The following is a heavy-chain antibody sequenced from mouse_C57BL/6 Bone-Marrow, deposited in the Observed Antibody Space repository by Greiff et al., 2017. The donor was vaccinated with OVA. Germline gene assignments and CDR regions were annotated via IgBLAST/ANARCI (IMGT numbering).Heavy chain of an antibody. D-gene: IGHD1-1*01. V-gene: IGHV1-9*01. CDR1: GYTFTGYW. CDR3: ARGGGTTVSYFDY. Sequence: QVQLKQSGAELMKPGASVKLSCKATGYTFTGYWIEWVKQRPGHGLEWIGEILPGSGSTNYNEKFKGKATFTADTSSNTAYMQLSSLTTEDSAIYDCARGGGTTVSYFDYWGQGTTLTVAS. CDR2: ILPGSGST. J-gene: IGHJ2*01.